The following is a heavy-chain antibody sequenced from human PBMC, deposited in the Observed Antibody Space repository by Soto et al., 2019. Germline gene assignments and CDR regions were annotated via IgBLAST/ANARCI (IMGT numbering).Heavy chain of an antibody. D-gene: IGHD3-22*01. V-gene: IGHV3-53*01. Sequence: GGSLRLSCAASGFTVSSNYMSWVRQAPGKGLEWVSVIYSGGSTYYADSVKGRFTISRDNSKNTLHLQMNSLRAEDTAVYYCARDQLYYNDISGRPLNAFDVWGQGTMVTVSS. CDR3: ARDQLYYNDISGRPLNAFDV. CDR2: IYSGGST. J-gene: IGHJ3*01. CDR1: GFTVSSNY.